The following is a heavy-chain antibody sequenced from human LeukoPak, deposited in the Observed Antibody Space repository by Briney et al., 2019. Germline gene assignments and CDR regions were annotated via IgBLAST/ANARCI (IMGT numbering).Heavy chain of an antibody. J-gene: IGHJ4*02. CDR1: GITLRDDA. D-gene: IGHD3-22*01. CDR3: AKREYGTSAYPMYPIDY. V-gene: IGHV3-23*01. Sequence: VGCLRLSSAVPGITLRDDAMRAVSEGPRKGVECVSVVCGSGGTTYYADSVEGRFVMSRENSKNTLYLQMNSLRTDASAVYYCAKREYGTSAYPMYPIDYWGQGNLVTVSA. CDR2: VCGSGGTT.